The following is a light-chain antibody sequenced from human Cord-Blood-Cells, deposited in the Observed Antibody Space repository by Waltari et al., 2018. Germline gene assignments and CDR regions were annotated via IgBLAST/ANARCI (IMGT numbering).Light chain of an antibody. CDR1: QSVSSN. V-gene: IGKV3-15*01. CDR3: QQYNNWPPYT. J-gene: IGKJ2*01. Sequence: EIVMTQSPATLSVSQGERATLSCRASQSVSSNLAWYQQKPGQAPRLPIYGASTRATGIPARFSGSGSGTEFTRTISSLQSEDFAVYYCQQYNNWPPYTFGQGTKLEIK. CDR2: GAS.